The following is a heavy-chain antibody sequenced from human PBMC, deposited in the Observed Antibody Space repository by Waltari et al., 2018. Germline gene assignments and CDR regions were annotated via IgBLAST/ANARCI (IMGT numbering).Heavy chain of an antibody. J-gene: IGHJ4*02. Sequence: QVQLVESGGGVVQPGRSLRLSCAASGFTFSSYAMHWVRQAPGKGLEWVAVISYDGSNKYYADSVKGRFTISRDNSKNTLYLQMNSLRAEDTAVYYCGTEGVVIPMGYFDYWGQGTLVTVSS. CDR1: GFTFSSYA. CDR3: GTEGVVIPMGYFDY. CDR2: ISYDGSNK. D-gene: IGHD3-22*01. V-gene: IGHV3-30-3*01.